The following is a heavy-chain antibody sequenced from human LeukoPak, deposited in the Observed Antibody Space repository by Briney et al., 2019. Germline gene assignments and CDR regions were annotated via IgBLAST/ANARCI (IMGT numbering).Heavy chain of an antibody. J-gene: IGHJ4*02. Sequence: SETLSLTCTVSGGSISSYYWSWIRQPPGKGLEWIGYIYYSGSTNYNPSLKSRVTISVGTSKNQFSLKLSSVTAADTAVYYCARGLSSSWPYYFDYWGQGTLVTVSS. D-gene: IGHD6-13*01. CDR3: ARGLSSSWPYYFDY. CDR2: IYYSGST. V-gene: IGHV4-59*08. CDR1: GGSISSYY.